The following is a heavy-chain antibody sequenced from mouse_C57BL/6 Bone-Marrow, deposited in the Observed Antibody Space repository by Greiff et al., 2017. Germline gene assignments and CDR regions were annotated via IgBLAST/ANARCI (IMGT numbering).Heavy chain of an antibody. Sequence: QVQLQQPGAELVMPGASVKLSCKASGYTFTSYWMHWVKQRPGQGLEWIGEIDPSDSYTNYNQKFKGKSTLTVDKSSSTAYMQLSSLTSEDSAVYYCARRGVYYDYPWFAYWGQGTLVTVSA. J-gene: IGHJ3*01. CDR2: IDPSDSYT. D-gene: IGHD2-4*01. V-gene: IGHV1-69*01. CDR3: ARRGVYYDYPWFAY. CDR1: GYTFTSYW.